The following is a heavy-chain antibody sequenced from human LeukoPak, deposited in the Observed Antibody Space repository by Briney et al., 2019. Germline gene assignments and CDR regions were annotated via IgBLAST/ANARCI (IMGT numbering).Heavy chain of an antibody. D-gene: IGHD3-10*01. CDR1: GYTFSHSC. CDR2: INPKSRTT. CDR3: VRDHGYFFGSGSYYEGYYYFYYMDV. V-gene: IGHV1-2*02. Sequence: ASVNVSCKASGYTFSHSCIHSVRQAPGQRPEGLGWINPKSRTTRYAQEFQDRVNMTRGTSFSTADVELSRLRSDDTAVYYCVRDHGYFFGSGSYYEGYYYFYYMDVWGKGTAVTVSS. J-gene: IGHJ6*03.